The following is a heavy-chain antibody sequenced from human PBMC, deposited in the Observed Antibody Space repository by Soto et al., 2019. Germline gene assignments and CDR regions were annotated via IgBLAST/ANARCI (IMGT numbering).Heavy chain of an antibody. D-gene: IGHD2-21*01. CDR2: ISTPGTDK. V-gene: IGHV3-21*01. Sequence: EGALRLSCADSGCTFSSHSMHWVRQAPGKGLEWVSSISTPGTDKSYADSVKGRFTISRDNAKNSLYLQMTSLRVDDTAAYYCAIGHEIVAVPLTIRGAQLDSLGQG. CDR1: GCTFSSHS. CDR3: AIGHEIVAVPLTIRGAQLDS. J-gene: IGHJ4*02.